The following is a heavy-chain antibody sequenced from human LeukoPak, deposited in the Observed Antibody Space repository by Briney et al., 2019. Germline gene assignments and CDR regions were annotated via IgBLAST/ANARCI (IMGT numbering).Heavy chain of an antibody. CDR1: GYTFTSYG. Sequence: GASVKVSCKASGYTFTSYGISWVRQAPGQGLEWMGWMSTNSANSGYAQKFLGRATMTGDSSMSTAYLELSSLRSEDTAVYYCARGGFIYGYSYFDYWGQGTLVTVSS. CDR2: MSTNSANS. J-gene: IGHJ4*02. D-gene: IGHD5-18*01. V-gene: IGHV1-8*02. CDR3: ARGGFIYGYSYFDY.